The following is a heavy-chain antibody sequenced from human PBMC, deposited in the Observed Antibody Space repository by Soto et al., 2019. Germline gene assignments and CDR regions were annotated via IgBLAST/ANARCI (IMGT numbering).Heavy chain of an antibody. V-gene: IGHV1-2*04. J-gene: IGHJ4*02. CDR2: INPNSGGT. CDR1: GYTFTGYY. Sequence: GASVKVSCKASGYTFTGYYMHLVRQAPGQGLEWMGWINPNSGGTNYAQKFQGWVTMTRDTSISTAYMELSRLRSDDTAVYYCARVSSSSWYEESYFDYRGQGTLVTVSS. CDR3: ARVSSSSWYEESYFDY. D-gene: IGHD6-13*01.